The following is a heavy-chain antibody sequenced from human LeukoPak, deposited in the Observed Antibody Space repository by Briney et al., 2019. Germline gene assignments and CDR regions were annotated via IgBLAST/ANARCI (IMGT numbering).Heavy chain of an antibody. D-gene: IGHD2-15*01. CDR2: SWGADDKT. J-gene: IGHJ5*02. V-gene: IGHV3-23*01. CDR1: GFTFSNYA. CDR3: AKTQGYYDA. Sequence: PGGSLRLSCVASGFTFSNYAMTWVRQAPGKGLELVSGSWGADDKTVYGDAVKGRFTISRDNSKNTLYLQMNSLRADDTAVYYCAKTQGYYDAWGQGALVTVSS.